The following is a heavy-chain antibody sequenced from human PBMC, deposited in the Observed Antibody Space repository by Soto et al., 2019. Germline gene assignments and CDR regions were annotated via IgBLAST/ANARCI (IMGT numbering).Heavy chain of an antibody. V-gene: IGHV3-49*05. D-gene: IGHD2-2*01. J-gene: IGHJ4*02. Sequence: NPGGSLRLSCTTSGFTFGDHDMSWLRQAPGKGLEWLGFIRGKAYGGTTEYAASVKGRFAMSRDDSQGIAYLQMNSLKTEDTAVYYCARVGCTSTSCYYLFDFWGQGSLVTVSS. CDR3: ARVGCTSTSCYYLFDF. CDR1: GFTFGDHD. CDR2: IRGKAYGGTT.